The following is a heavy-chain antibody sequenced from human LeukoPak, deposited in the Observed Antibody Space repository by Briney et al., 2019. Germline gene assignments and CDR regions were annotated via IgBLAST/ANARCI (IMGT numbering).Heavy chain of an antibody. D-gene: IGHD6-19*01. CDR2: INASGST. CDR3: ARVAQKLERIAVAGTSEWRANWYFDL. CDR1: GGSISSYY. Sequence: PSETLSLTCTVSGGSISSYYWSWIRQPAGKGLEWIGRINASGSTNYNPSLKSRVTMSVDTSQNQFFLKVNSVTAADTAVYYCARVAQKLERIAVAGTSEWRANWYFDLWGRGTLVTVSS. J-gene: IGHJ2*01. V-gene: IGHV4-4*07.